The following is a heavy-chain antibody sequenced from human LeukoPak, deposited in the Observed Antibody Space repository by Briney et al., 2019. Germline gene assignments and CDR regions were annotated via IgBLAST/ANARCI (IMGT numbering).Heavy chain of an antibody. D-gene: IGHD3-3*01. CDR2: IIPILGIA. CDR1: GGTFSSYA. Sequence: ASVKVSCKASGGTFSSYAISWVRQAPGQGLEWMGRIIPILGIANYAQKFRGRVTITADKSTSTAYMELSSLRSEDTAVYYCARDLSDFWSGSYYYYGMDVWGQGTTVTVSS. CDR3: ARDLSDFWSGSYYYYGMDV. V-gene: IGHV1-69*04. J-gene: IGHJ6*02.